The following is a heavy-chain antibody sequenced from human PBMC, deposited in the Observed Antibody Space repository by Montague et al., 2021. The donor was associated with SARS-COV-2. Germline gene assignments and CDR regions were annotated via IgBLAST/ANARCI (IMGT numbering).Heavy chain of an antibody. CDR3: ARGYGTTVVTRAFDY. CDR2: IDWDDDK. D-gene: IGHD4-23*01. J-gene: IGHJ4*02. V-gene: IGHV2-70*01. Sequence: PALVKPTQTLTLTCTFSGFSLSTSGMCVRWIRQPPGKALEWLTLIDWDDDKYYSTSLKTRLTISKDTSKNQVVLTMTNMDPVDTATYYCARGYGTTVVTRAFDYWGQGTLVTVSS. CDR1: GFSLSTSGMC.